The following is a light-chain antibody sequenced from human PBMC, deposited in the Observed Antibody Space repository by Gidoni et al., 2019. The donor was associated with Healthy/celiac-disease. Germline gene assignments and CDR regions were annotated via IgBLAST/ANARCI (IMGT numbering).Light chain of an antibody. CDR3: SSYTSSSIYVV. CDR2: DVS. V-gene: IGLV2-14*01. CDR1: RSDVGGYNY. Sequence: QSALTQPASVSGSTGQPITISCTGTRSDVGGYNYVSWYQQHPGKAPKLMIYDVSNRPSGVSNRFSGSKSGNTASLTISGLQAEDEADYYCSSYTSSSIYVVFGGGTKLTVL. J-gene: IGLJ2*01.